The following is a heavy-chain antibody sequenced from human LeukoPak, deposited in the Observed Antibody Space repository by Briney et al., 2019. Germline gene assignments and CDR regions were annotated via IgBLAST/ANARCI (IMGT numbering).Heavy chain of an antibody. D-gene: IGHD3-22*01. CDR3: AKVRDSGGYWHQAFDY. Sequence: PGGSLRLSCAASGFTFSSYAMSWVRQAPGKGLEWVSGISRSGGSTYYADSVKGRFTICRENSKNTLCLQLNSLSAEDTAVYYCAKVRDSGGYWHQAFDYWGQGTLVTVSS. CDR2: ISRSGGST. CDR1: GFTFSSYA. J-gene: IGHJ4*02. V-gene: IGHV3-23*01.